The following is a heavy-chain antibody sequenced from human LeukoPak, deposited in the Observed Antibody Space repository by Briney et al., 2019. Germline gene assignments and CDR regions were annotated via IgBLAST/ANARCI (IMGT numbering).Heavy chain of an antibody. CDR3: ARDRGPRTGSMVREAYDN. CDR2: INSDGSWT. D-gene: IGHD3-10*01. J-gene: IGHJ4*02. V-gene: IGHV3-74*01. Sequence: PGGSLRLSCAASGNYWMHWVRQAPGKGLVWVSHINSDGSWTSYADSVKGRFTISKDNAKNTVYLQMNSLRAEDTAVYYCARDRGPRTGSMVREAYDNWGQGTLVTVSS. CDR1: GNYW.